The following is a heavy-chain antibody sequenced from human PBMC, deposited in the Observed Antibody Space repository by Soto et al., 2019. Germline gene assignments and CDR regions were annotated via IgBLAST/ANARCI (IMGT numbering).Heavy chain of an antibody. Sequence: GESLKISCKGSGYSFTSYWIGWVRQMPGKGLEWMGIIYPVDSDTRYSPSFQGQVPISADKSISTAYLQWSSLKASDTAMYYCVTINGSSGSKADYWGQGTLVTVSS. V-gene: IGHV5-51*01. J-gene: IGHJ4*02. CDR1: GYSFTSYW. D-gene: IGHD3-22*01. CDR2: IYPVDSDT. CDR3: VTINGSSGSKADY.